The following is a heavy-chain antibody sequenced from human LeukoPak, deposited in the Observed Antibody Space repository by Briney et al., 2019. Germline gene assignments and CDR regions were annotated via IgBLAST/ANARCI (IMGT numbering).Heavy chain of an antibody. V-gene: IGHV3-48*04. CDR2: ISSSGDAI. CDR3: ARGGPGRDDYFDY. Sequence: ARSLRLSCAASGFTFSSYGMHWVRQSPGKGLEWISYISSSGDAIYYADSVRGRFTISRDNAKNSVYLQMNSLRVEDTAVYYCARGGPGRDDYFDYWGQGTVGTVSA. CDR1: GFTFSSYG. J-gene: IGHJ4*02.